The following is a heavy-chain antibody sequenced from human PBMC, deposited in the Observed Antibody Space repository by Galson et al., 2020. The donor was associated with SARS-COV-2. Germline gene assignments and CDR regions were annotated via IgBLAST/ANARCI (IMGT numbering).Heavy chain of an antibody. J-gene: IGHJ4*02. CDR3: GRERRGFYIEY. CDR1: GFSFSDHA. V-gene: IGHV3-30-3*01. CDR2: ITYDGSRK. Sequence: TGGSLRLSCAASGFSFSDHAMHWVRQAPGKGLEWVTVITYDGSRKHYADSVTGRFIISRDDSKNTLYLERNNLRPEDTAVYYCGRERRGFYIEYWGQGTLVTVSS.